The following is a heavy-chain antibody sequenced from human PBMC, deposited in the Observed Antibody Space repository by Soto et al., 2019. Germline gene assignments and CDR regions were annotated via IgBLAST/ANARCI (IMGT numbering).Heavy chain of an antibody. CDR1: GYTFTSYG. Sequence: GGSVKVSCKASGYTFTSYGISWVRQAPGQGLEWMGWISAYNGNTNYAQKLQGRVTMTTDTSTSTAYMELRSLRSDDTAVYYCARGTVQFGGVIQFDDWGQGTLVTVSS. J-gene: IGHJ4*02. V-gene: IGHV1-18*01. CDR2: ISAYNGNT. CDR3: ARGTVQFGGVIQFDD. D-gene: IGHD3-16*02.